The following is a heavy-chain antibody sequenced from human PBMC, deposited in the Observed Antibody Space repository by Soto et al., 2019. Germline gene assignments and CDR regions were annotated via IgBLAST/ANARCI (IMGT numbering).Heavy chain of an antibody. V-gene: IGHV1-8*01. D-gene: IGHD6-13*01. CDR2: MNPNSGNT. CDR3: ARVVGEGSSSWYFYYGMDV. Sequence: GASVKVSCKASGYTFTRYDTNWVRQATGQGLEWMGWMNPNSGNTGYAQKFQGRVTMTRNTSISTAYMELSSLRSEDTAVYYCARVVGEGSSSWYFYYGMDVWGQGTTVTVSS. CDR1: GYTFTRYD. J-gene: IGHJ6*02.